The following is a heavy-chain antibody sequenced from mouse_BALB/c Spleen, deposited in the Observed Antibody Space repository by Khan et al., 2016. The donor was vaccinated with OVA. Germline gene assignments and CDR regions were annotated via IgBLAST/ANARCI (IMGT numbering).Heavy chain of an antibody. Sequence: QIQLVQSGPELKKPGETVKISCKASGYTFTIYGMNWDRQAPGKGLKWMGWINTYTGEPTYADDFKGRFAFSLETSASTAFLQINNLKNEDTATYFCARVGYNGTMDYWGQGTSVTFSS. D-gene: IGHD2-14*01. CDR1: GYTFTIYG. V-gene: IGHV9-3-1*01. J-gene: IGHJ4*01. CDR2: INTYTGEP. CDR3: ARVGYNGTMDY.